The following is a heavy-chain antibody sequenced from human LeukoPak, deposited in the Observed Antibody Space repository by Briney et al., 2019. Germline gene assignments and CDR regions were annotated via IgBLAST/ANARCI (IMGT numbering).Heavy chain of an antibody. CDR1: GGTFSSYA. D-gene: IGHD3-10*01. V-gene: IGHV1-69*13. J-gene: IGHJ4*02. CDR2: IIPIFGTA. CDR3: ARGLTMVRGVIPFDY. Sequence: SVKVSCKASGGTFSSYAISWVRQAPGQGLEWMGGIIPIFGTANYAQKLQGRVTITADESTSTAYMELSSLRSEDTAVYYCARGLTMVRGVIPFDYWGQGTLVTVSS.